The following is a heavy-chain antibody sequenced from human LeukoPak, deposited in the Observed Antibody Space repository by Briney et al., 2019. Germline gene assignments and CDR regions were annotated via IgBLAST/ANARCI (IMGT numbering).Heavy chain of an antibody. CDR1: GFTFSSYE. D-gene: IGHD2-2*01. J-gene: IGHJ3*02. V-gene: IGHV3-48*03. CDR3: ARSTQRASDI. CDR2: ISSSGSTI. Sequence: GGSLRLSCAASGFTFSSYEMNWVRQAPGKGLEWVSYISSSGSTIYYADSVKGRFTISRDNAKNSLYLQMNSLRAEDTAVYYCARSTQRASDIWGQGTVVTVSS.